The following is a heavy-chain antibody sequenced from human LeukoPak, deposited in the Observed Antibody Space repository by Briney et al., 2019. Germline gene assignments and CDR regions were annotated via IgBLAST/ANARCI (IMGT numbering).Heavy chain of an antibody. CDR1: GFTFSSHD. J-gene: IGHJ4*02. Sequence: PGGSLRLSCAASGFTFSSHDMHWVRQAPGKGLEWVAFIRYDGTNKYYADSVKGRFTISRDNSKNTLYLELNSLRAEDTAVYYCAKSIPAIAVAVSTRQWGQGTLVTVSS. D-gene: IGHD6-19*01. V-gene: IGHV3-30*02. CDR3: AKSIPAIAVAVSTRQ. CDR2: IRYDGTNK.